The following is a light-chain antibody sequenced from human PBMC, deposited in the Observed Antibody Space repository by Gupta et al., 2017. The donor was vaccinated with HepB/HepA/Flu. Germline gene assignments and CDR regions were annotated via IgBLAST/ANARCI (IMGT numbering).Light chain of an antibody. CDR3: QQYHNWPPLT. J-gene: IGKJ4*01. V-gene: IGKV3-15*01. CDR1: QTIKSN. Sequence: EIVMTQSPVTLSVSPGERATLSCSASQTIKSNLAWYQQRPGQAPRLLIYAASTRATGIPARFSGSGSGTDFTLTINGLQSEDFAAYYCQQYHNWPPLTFGGGTKVEMK. CDR2: AAS.